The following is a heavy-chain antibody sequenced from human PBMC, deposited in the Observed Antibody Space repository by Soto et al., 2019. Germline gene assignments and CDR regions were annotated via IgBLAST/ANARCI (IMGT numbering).Heavy chain of an antibody. CDR3: ASCPEDYDYIWGSCYFDY. Sequence: GGSLRLSCAASGFTFSSYSMNWVRQAPGKGLEWVSSISSSSSYIYYADSVKGRFTISRDNAKNSLYLQMNSLRAEDTAVYYCASCPEDYDYIWGSCYFDYWGQGTLVTVSS. J-gene: IGHJ4*02. CDR1: GFTFSSYS. D-gene: IGHD3-16*01. CDR2: ISSSSSYI. V-gene: IGHV3-21*01.